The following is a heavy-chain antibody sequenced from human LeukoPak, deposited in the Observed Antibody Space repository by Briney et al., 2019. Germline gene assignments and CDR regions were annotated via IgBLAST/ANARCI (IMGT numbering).Heavy chain of an antibody. V-gene: IGHV4-61*02. J-gene: IGHJ6*03. CDR3: ARDLRAGDSSPLLGLYYYYYYMDV. CDR2: IYPSGST. D-gene: IGHD3-22*01. Sequence: SETLSLTCTVSGDSISSGSYYWSWIRQPAGKGLEWIGRIYPSGSTNYNPSLKSRVTISVDTSKNQFSLKLSSVTAADTAVYYCARDLRAGDSSPLLGLYYYYYYMDVWGKGTTVTISS. CDR1: GDSISSGSYY.